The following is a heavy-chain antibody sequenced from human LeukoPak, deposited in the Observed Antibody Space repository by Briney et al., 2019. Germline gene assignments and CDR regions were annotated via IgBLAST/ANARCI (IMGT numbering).Heavy chain of an antibody. J-gene: IGHJ4*02. V-gene: IGHV3-66*01. D-gene: IGHD3-22*01. Sequence: GGSLRLSCAASRFTVSSNYMSWVRQAPGKGLEWVSVIYSGGSTYYADSVKGRFTISRDNSKNTLYLQMNSLRAEDTAVYYCAREGHYYDSSDWGQGTLVTVSS. CDR2: IYSGGST. CDR1: RFTVSSNY. CDR3: AREGHYYDSSD.